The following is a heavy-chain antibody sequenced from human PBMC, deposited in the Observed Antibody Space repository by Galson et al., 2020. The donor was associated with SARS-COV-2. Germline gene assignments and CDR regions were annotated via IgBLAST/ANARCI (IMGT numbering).Heavy chain of an antibody. J-gene: IGHJ3*01. CDR1: GFTFSTYA. CDR2: ISGNSVTT. D-gene: IGHD1-26*01. CDR3: AKAIEVGAIGGLTDAFDV. Sequence: TGGSLRLSCAASGFTFSTYAMNWVRQAPGKGLEWVSGISGNSVTTYYADSVKGRFTISRDSSKTTLYLQMNSLRVEDTAVYHCAKAIEVGAIGGLTDAFDVWGQGTMVTVFS. V-gene: IGHV3-23*01.